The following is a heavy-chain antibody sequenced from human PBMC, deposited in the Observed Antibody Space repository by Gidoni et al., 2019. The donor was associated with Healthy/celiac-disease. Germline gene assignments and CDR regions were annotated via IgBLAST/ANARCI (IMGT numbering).Heavy chain of an antibody. D-gene: IGHD3-22*01. Sequence: EVQLLESGGGLVQPGGSLRLSCAASGFTFSSYAMSWVRQAPGKGLEWVSASSGSGCSTYYADSVKGRFTISRDNSKNTLYLQMNSLRAEDTAVYYCAKLMIVEGDAFDIWGQGTMVTVSS. CDR2: SSGSGCST. CDR1: GFTFSSYA. CDR3: AKLMIVEGDAFDI. V-gene: IGHV3-23*01. J-gene: IGHJ3*02.